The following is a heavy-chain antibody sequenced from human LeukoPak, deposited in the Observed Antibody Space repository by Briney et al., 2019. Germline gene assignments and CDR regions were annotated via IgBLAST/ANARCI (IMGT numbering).Heavy chain of an antibody. CDR3: ASARWDC. CDR2: IYYSGST. D-gene: IGHD5-24*01. Sequence: PSETLSLTCTVSGGSISSSSYYWGWIRQPPGKGLEWIGSIYYSGSTNYNPSLKSRVTISPDKSRNQFSLNLIYVTAADTAVYYCASARWDCWGQGTLVTVSS. CDR1: GGSISSSSYY. J-gene: IGHJ4*02. V-gene: IGHV4-39*07.